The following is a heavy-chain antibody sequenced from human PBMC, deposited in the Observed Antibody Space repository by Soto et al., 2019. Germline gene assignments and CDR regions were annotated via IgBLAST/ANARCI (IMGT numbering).Heavy chain of an antibody. V-gene: IGHV4-4*02. D-gene: IGHD6-19*01. CDR2: MLHSGAT. CDR1: GVSISTSNW. Sequence: QVQLQESGPGLVKPSGTLSLTCAVSGVSISTSNWWGWVRESPGKGLEWIGDMLHSGATNYNPSLKSRVTISVDKSKNQFSLKLNSVTAADTAVYYCAQSVGWYAIDSWGQGTLVIVSS. J-gene: IGHJ4*02. CDR3: AQSVGWYAIDS.